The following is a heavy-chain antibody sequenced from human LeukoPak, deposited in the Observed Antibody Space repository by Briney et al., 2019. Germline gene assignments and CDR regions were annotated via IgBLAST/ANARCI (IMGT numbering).Heavy chain of an antibody. J-gene: IGHJ5*02. D-gene: IGHD3-10*01. CDR2: ISTTRNYI. Sequence: GGSLRLSCAASGFTFSTYSMNWVRQAPGKGLVWVSSISTTRNYIFYADSVKGRFTISRDNAKNSLYLQMNSLRAEDTAVYYCARGIYGSGSSWFDPWGQGTLVTVSS. V-gene: IGHV3-21*06. CDR1: GFTFSTYS. CDR3: ARGIYGSGSSWFDP.